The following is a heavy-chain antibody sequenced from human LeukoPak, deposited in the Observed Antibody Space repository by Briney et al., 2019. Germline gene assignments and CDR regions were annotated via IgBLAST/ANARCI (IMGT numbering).Heavy chain of an antibody. D-gene: IGHD3-3*01. CDR2: TSSDGTST. CDR3: ARGYRSGLDY. V-gene: IGHV3-74*01. CDR1: GFTFSTYW. J-gene: IGHJ4*02. Sequence: GGSLRLSCAPSGFTFSTYWMHWVRHAPGKGLVWVSRTSSDGTSTNYAGSVKSRFTISRDNAKNTLYLQMNSLRAEDTAVYYCARGYRSGLDYWGQGTLVTVSS.